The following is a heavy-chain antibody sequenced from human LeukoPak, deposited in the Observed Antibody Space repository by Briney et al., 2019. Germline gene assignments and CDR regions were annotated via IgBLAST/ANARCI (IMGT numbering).Heavy chain of an antibody. CDR2: IIPELDVA. CDR1: GDNFSSYV. D-gene: IGHD3-22*01. CDR3: ARSYDSSGHPRDY. J-gene: IGHJ4*02. V-gene: IGHV1-69*04. Sequence: ASVKVSCKAPGDNFSSYVITWVRQAPGQGLEWMGRIIPELDVANLAQVFKGRVTITADKSTNTAHMELSGLRSDDTAVHYCARSYDSSGHPRDYWGQGTLVTVSS.